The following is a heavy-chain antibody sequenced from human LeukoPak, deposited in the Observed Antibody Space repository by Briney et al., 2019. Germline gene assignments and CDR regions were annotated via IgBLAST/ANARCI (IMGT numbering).Heavy chain of an antibody. CDR1: GFTFSSYS. D-gene: IGHD1-26*01. J-gene: IGHJ4*02. Sequence: GGSLRLSCAASGFTFSSYSMIWVRQAPGKGLEWVSFISSSSSTIYYADSVKGRFTISRDNAKNSLYLQMNSLRAEDTAVYYCARDRGGSYSAIDYWGQGTLVTVSS. V-gene: IGHV3-48*04. CDR2: ISSSSSTI. CDR3: ARDRGGSYSAIDY.